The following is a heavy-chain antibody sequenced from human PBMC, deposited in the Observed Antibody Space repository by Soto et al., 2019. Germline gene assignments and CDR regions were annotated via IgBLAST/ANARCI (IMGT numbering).Heavy chain of an antibody. Sequence: SETLSLTCTVSGGSISSVGYYWIWIRQHPGKGLEWIGYIYYSGSTYYNPSLKSRVTISVDTSKNQFSLKLSSVTAADTAVYYWATVIAAAGTSYFDYWGKVYLVTVSS. CDR3: ATVIAAAGTSYFDY. V-gene: IGHV4-31*03. J-gene: IGHJ4*02. CDR1: GGSISSVGYY. D-gene: IGHD6-13*01. CDR2: IYYSGST.